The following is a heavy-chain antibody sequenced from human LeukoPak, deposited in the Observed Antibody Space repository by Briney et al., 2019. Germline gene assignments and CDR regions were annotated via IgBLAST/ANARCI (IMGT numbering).Heavy chain of an antibody. CDR2: VKPDGSEK. D-gene: IGHD1-1*01. V-gene: IGHV3-7*01. J-gene: IGHJ4*02. CDR1: GFTFDNCW. Sequence: GGSLRLSCEASGFTFDNCWMGWVRQAPGKGLEWVANVKPDGSEKQYVDSVKGRFTISRDNAKRSLFLQMNNLRAEDTAMYYCARNPNSGYSYIDYWGRGILVIVSS. CDR3: ARNPNSGYSYIDY.